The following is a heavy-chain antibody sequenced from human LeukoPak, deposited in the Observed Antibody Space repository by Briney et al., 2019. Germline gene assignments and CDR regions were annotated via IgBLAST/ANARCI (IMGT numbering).Heavy chain of an antibody. CDR1: VFTFSSYA. Sequence: GGSLRLSCAASVFTFSSYAMSWVRQAPGRGLEWVSAMSGSGGRTYYADSVKARFTISRDNSKNTLYLQMNSLRAEDTAVYYCAKDRNPRWLQSGNFDYWGQGTLVTVSS. CDR2: MSGSGGRT. V-gene: IGHV3-23*01. CDR3: AKDRNPRWLQSGNFDY. J-gene: IGHJ4*02. D-gene: IGHD5-24*01.